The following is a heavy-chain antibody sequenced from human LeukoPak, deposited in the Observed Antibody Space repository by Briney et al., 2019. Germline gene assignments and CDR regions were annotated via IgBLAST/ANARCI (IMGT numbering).Heavy chain of an antibody. V-gene: IGHV3-49*04. Sequence: GGSLRLSCTPSGGTFGDYAVSWVRQAPGKGLEWRGFITSKAFGGTAEYAAAVKGRFTISRDDSKSLAYLQMNSLKTEDTAVYYCTRDREAAAGINALDTWGQGTMVTVSS. CDR2: ITSKAFGGTA. CDR1: GGTFGDYA. CDR3: TRDREAAAGINALDT. D-gene: IGHD6-13*01. J-gene: IGHJ3*02.